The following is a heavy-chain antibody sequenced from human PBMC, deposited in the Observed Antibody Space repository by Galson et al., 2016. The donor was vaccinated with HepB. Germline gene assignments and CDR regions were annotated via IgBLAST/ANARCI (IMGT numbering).Heavy chain of an antibody. D-gene: IGHD1-1*01. CDR2: IIPVFGST. J-gene: IGHJ4*02. Sequence: CKASGDTFSNYAISWVRQAPGHGLEWMGGIIPVFGSTKSAQKFQGRVTITADQSTSTVYLELSSLRSDDSAVYYCATQATVTTNPNFNHWGQGTLVTVSS. CDR3: ATQATVTTNPNFNH. V-gene: IGHV1-69*01. CDR1: GDTFSNYA.